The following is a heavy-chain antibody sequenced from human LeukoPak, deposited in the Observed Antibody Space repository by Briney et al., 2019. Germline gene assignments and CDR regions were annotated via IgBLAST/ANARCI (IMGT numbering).Heavy chain of an antibody. D-gene: IGHD3-22*01. CDR3: ARELWSSGQGRDAFDI. Sequence: GGSLRLSCAASGFTVSSHFMTWVRQAPGTGLEWVSVIYSGDSGGSTYHADSVKGRFTISRDNSKNTLYLQMNRLRVDDTAVYYCARELWSSGQGRDAFDIWGQGTMVIVSS. J-gene: IGHJ3*02. V-gene: IGHV3-66*01. CDR2: IYSGDSGGST. CDR1: GFTVSSHF.